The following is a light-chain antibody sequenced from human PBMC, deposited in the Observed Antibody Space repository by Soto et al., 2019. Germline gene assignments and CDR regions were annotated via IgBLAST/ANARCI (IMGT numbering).Light chain of an antibody. CDR3: QQYGDSPPWT. Sequence: EIVLTQSPGILSLSPWERATLACRASQSVRSSYLAWYQHKPGQAPRLLIYGASSRATGIPDRFSGSGSGTNFSLTISRLEPEDFAVYYCQQYGDSPPWTFGQGTKVDIK. CDR1: QSVRSSY. J-gene: IGKJ1*01. CDR2: GAS. V-gene: IGKV3-20*01.